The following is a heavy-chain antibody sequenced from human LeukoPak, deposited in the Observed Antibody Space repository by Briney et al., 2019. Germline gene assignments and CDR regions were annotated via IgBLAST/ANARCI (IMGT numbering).Heavy chain of an antibody. V-gene: IGHV3-21*01. Sequence: KPGGSLRLSCAASGFNFSTHRMNWVRQAPGKGLEWVSCISSSSSDIKYADSVKGRFTISRDNAKNSLYLQLSSLRAEDTAVYYCARVPGGLEWADFDYWGQGTLVTVSS. CDR2: ISSSSSDI. CDR3: ARVPGGLEWADFDY. J-gene: IGHJ4*02. D-gene: IGHD3-3*01. CDR1: GFNFSTHR.